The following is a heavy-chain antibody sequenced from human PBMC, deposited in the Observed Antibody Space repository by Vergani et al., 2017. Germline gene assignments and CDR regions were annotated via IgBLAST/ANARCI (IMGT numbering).Heavy chain of an antibody. Sequence: QVQLVESGGGVVQPGRSLRLSCAASGFTFSSYGMHWVRQAPGKGLEWVAVISYDGSNKYYADSVKGRFTISRDNSKNTLYLQMNSLRAEDTAVFYCAKDQQWLVNYYGMDVWGRGTTVTVSS. J-gene: IGHJ6*02. V-gene: IGHV3-30*18. CDR2: ISYDGSNK. D-gene: IGHD6-19*01. CDR1: GFTFSSYG. CDR3: AKDQQWLVNYYGMDV.